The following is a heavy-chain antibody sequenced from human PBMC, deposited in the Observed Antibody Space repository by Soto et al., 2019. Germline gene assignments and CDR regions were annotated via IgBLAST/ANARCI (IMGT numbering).Heavy chain of an antibody. V-gene: IGHV4-59*01. CDR2: IYYSGST. CDR1: GGSISSYY. Sequence: SETLSLTCTVSGGSISSYYWSWIRQPPGKGLEWVGYIYYSGSTNYNPSLKSRVTISVDTSKNQFSLKLSSVTAADTAVYYCASLFYYGSGSYYNLLDYWGQGTLVTVSS. CDR3: ASLFYYGSGSYYNLLDY. D-gene: IGHD3-10*01. J-gene: IGHJ4*02.